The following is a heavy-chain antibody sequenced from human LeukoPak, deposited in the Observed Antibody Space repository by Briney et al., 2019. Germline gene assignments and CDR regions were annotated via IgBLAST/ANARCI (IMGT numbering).Heavy chain of an antibody. Sequence: GGSLRLSCAASGFTFSSYGMHWVRQAPGKGLEWVAVISYDGSNKYYADSVKGRFTISRDNSKNTLYLQMNSLRAEDTAVYCCAIRSYPPFHYWGQGSLVTVSS. V-gene: IGHV3-30*03. CDR1: GFTFSSYG. CDR2: ISYDGSNK. J-gene: IGHJ4*02. D-gene: IGHD3-16*01. CDR3: AIRSYPPFHY.